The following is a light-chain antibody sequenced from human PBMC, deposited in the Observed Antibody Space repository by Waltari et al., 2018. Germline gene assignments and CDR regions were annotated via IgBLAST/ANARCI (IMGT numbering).Light chain of an antibody. CDR1: QSLSGT. V-gene: IGKV3-20*01. J-gene: IGKJ1*01. CDR2: EVS. Sequence: ELVLPQSPGTLSLSPGERATLSCRASQSLSGTLAWYQQKPGQAPRLLIYEVSSRASGIPDRFSGSGSRTDFSLTISRLEPEDFAVYYCQKYGTLPATFGQGTKVEFK. CDR3: QKYGTLPAT.